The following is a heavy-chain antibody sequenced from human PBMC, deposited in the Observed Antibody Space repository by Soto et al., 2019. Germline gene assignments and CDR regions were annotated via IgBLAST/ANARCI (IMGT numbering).Heavy chain of an antibody. J-gene: IGHJ2*01. Sequence: QVQLVQSGAEVKKPGSSVKVSCQASGGTFSSYAISWVRQAPGQGLEWMGGIIPIFGTANYAKKFQGRVTITADESTSTAYMELSSLRSEDTAVYYCARGGIVVVPAAESYWYFDLWGRGTLVTVSS. CDR1: GGTFSSYA. D-gene: IGHD2-2*01. V-gene: IGHV1-69*01. CDR2: IIPIFGTA. CDR3: ARGGIVVVPAAESYWYFDL.